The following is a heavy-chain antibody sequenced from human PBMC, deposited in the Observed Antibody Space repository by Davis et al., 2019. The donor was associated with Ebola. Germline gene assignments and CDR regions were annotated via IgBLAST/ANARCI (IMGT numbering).Heavy chain of an antibody. CDR1: GITFNSYD. V-gene: IGHV3-23*01. D-gene: IGHD6-13*01. CDR2: ISGPGGAT. Sequence: PGGSLRLSCAASGITFNSYDMVWVRQAAGKGLGWVAGISGPGGATYYADSVKGRFTMSRDNSRHTLYSQMRSLLAEDTAVYYCASPRRSWYPAVDDWGQGTLVPVSS. J-gene: IGHJ4*02. CDR3: ASPRRSWYPAVDD.